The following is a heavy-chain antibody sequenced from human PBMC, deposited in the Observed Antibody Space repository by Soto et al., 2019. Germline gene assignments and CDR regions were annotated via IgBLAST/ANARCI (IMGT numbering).Heavy chain of an antibody. CDR2: IHNSGST. CDR3: ARDLGSEQWFFDN. J-gene: IGHJ4*02. V-gene: IGHV4-31*03. Sequence: QVQLQESGPGLVKPSQTLSLTCLVSGASVSGDGSYCSWIRQHPGKGVEFIVYIHNSGSTYSNPPLENRVAMSIGTSKNQFSLRLSSVTAADSAVYFCARDLGSEQWFFDNWGQGILVTVSS. D-gene: IGHD6-19*01. CDR1: GASVSGDGSY.